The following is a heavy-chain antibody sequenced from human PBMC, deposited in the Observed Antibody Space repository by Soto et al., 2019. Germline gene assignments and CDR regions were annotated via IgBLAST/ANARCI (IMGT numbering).Heavy chain of an antibody. D-gene: IGHD4-17*01. CDR1: GFSFSTYW. V-gene: IGHV3-74*01. CDR2: INTAGTTT. Sequence: ELQLVESGGGLVQPGGSLRLSCVASGFSFSTYWMHWVRQAPGKGLVWVSRINTAGTTTPYADSVTGRFTISRDNAKKKLSLKMNSLRAEEQAVYYCAGGGGDYGDYIDYWGQGALVTVSS. CDR3: AGGGGDYGDYIDY. J-gene: IGHJ4*02.